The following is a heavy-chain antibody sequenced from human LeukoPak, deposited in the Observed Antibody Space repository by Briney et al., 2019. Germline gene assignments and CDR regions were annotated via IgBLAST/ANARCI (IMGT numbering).Heavy chain of an antibody. CDR1: GGSISSYY. CDR3: ARLLVAAAPFDY. D-gene: IGHD2-15*01. V-gene: IGHV4-59*08. CDR2: IYYSGST. J-gene: IGHJ4*02. Sequence: SETLSLTCTVSGGSISSYYWSWTRQPPGKGLEWIGYIYYSGSTNYNPSLKSRVTISVDTSKNQFSLKLSSVTAADTAVYYCARLLVAAAPFDYWGQGTLVTVSS.